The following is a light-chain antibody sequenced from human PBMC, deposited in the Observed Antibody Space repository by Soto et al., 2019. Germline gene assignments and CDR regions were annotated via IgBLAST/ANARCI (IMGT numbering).Light chain of an antibody. CDR2: SAS. Sequence: DIVLTQSPGTLSLSPGERATFSCRASQSVNNNYLAWYQQKPGQTPRLIVSSASTSATGIPDRFSGSGSGTDFALTISRLEPEDFAVHYCQHYGSSPPLYTFGQGTKLEIK. J-gene: IGKJ2*01. V-gene: IGKV3-20*01. CDR3: QHYGSSPPLYT. CDR1: QSVNNNY.